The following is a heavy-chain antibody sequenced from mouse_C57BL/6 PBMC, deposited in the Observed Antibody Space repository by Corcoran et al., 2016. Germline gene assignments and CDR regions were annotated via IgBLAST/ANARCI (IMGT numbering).Heavy chain of an antibody. CDR2: INTYSGVP. D-gene: IGHD1-1*01. CDR1: GYTFTTYG. Sequence: QIQLVQSGPELKKPGETVKISCKASGYTFTTYGMSWVKQAPGKGLKWMGGINTYSGVPTYADDFKGRFAFSLETSASTAYLQINNLKNEDTATYFCARSWSSHYFDYWGQGTTLTVSS. J-gene: IGHJ2*01. CDR3: ARSWSSHYFDY. V-gene: IGHV9-3*01.